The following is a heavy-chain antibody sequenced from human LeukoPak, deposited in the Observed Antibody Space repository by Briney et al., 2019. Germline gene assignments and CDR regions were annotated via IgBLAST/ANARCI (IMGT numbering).Heavy chain of an antibody. V-gene: IGHV4-34*01. J-gene: IGHJ4*02. CDR2: INHSGST. Sequence: PSETLSLTCAVYGGSFSGYYWSWIRQPPGKGLEWIGDINHSGSTNYNPSLKSRVTISVGTSKNQFSLKLSSVTAADTAVYYCARKGQQQLNYWGQGTLVTVSS. CDR1: GGSFSGYY. CDR3: ARKGQQQLNY. D-gene: IGHD6-13*01.